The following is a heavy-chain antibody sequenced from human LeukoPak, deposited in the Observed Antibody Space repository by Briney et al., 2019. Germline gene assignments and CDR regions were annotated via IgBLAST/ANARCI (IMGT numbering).Heavy chain of an antibody. V-gene: IGHV3-23*01. Sequence: GASLRLSCAASGFTFSSYAMSWVGQAPGKGLEWVSAISGSGGSTYYADSVKGRFTISRDHSQNTLYLQMNSLRAEDTAVYYCAKATEWLVPNWFDPRGQGTLVTVS. CDR1: GFTFSSYA. CDR3: AKATEWLVPNWFDP. J-gene: IGHJ5*02. D-gene: IGHD6-19*01. CDR2: ISGSGGST.